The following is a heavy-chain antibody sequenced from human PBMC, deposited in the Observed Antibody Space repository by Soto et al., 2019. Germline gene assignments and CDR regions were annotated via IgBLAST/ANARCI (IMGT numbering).Heavy chain of an antibody. V-gene: IGHV3-74*01. CDR1: GFSFRMYW. Sequence: EVQLVESGGDLVQPGGSLRLSCAASGFSFRMYWMHWVRQAPGKGLVWVSLVNYDETTTSYADSVKGRFTISRDNVKNTLYLQMNSLSAEDTAVYYCARKGETGHYRDYSYYYGLDVWGQGTTVTVSS. J-gene: IGHJ6*02. D-gene: IGHD4-17*01. CDR3: ARKGETGHYRDYSYYYGLDV. CDR2: VNYDETTT.